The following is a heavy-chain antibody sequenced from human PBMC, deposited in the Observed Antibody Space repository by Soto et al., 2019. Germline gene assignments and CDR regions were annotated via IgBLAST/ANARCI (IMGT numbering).Heavy chain of an antibody. D-gene: IGHD1-26*01. J-gene: IGHJ4*02. CDR2: VYYSGTT. Sequence: SETLSLTCTVSGGSIRNGDYYWGWIRQPPGKGLEWIGYVYYSGTTYSHPSLNSRVSISVDTSENQSSLRLTSVTAADTAVYYCVTVNLVGAAYYFDYWGPGTLVTVSS. V-gene: IGHV4-30-4*01. CDR1: GGSIRNGDYY. CDR3: VTVNLVGAAYYFDY.